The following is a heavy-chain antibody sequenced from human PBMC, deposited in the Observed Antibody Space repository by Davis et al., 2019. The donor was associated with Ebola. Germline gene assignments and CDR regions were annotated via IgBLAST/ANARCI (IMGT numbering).Heavy chain of an antibody. CDR2: IYYSGST. V-gene: IGHV4-59*01. D-gene: IGHD6-13*01. Sequence: SETLSLTCTVSGGSISSYYWSWIRQPPGKGLEWIGYIYYSGSTNYNPSLKSRVTISVDTSKNQFSLKLSSVTAADTAVYYCARLHSSSGVDYWGQGTLVTVSS. CDR3: ARLHSSSGVDY. J-gene: IGHJ4*02. CDR1: GGSISSYY.